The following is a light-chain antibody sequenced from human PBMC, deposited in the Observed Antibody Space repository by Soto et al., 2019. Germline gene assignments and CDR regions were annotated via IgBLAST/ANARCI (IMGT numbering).Light chain of an antibody. V-gene: IGKV1-6*01. CDR2: AAS. CDR1: QDIRND. CDR3: LQDYIYPWT. J-gene: IGKJ1*01. Sequence: AIQMTQSPSSLSAFVGDRVTISCRASQDIRNDLGWYQQKPGKAPKLLIYAASKLQSGVPSRFSGGGSGTDFTLTISSLQPEDFATYYCLQDYIYPWTFGQGTKVEIK.